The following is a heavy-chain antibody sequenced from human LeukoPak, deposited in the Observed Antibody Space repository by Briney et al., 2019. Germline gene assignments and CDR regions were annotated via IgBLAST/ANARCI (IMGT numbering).Heavy chain of an antibody. D-gene: IGHD6-19*01. CDR3: ARGLRGIAVAGPFDY. J-gene: IGHJ4*02. CDR2: ISYDGSNK. CDR1: GFTSSSYA. V-gene: IGHV3-30-3*01. Sequence: PGGSLRLSCAASGFTSSSYAMHWVRQGPGKGLEWVAVISYDGSNKYYADSVKGRFTISRDNSKNTLYLQMNSLRAEDTAVYYCARGLRGIAVAGPFDYWGQGTLVTVSS.